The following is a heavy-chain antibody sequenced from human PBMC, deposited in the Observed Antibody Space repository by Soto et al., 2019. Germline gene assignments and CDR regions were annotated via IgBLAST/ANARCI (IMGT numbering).Heavy chain of an antibody. CDR2: IIPIFARA. CDR3: ARDRVVTTTEPAFDI. V-gene: IGHV1-69*06. Sequence: QVQLVQSGSEMKKPGSSVKVSCKASGGTFSDYAISWVRQAPGQGLEWMGGIIPIFARADYAQKFQGRVIITAAKSTSTAYLELSGLRSDDTAVCYCARDRVVTTTEPAFDIWGQGTTVTVSS. D-gene: IGHD5-12*01. J-gene: IGHJ3*02. CDR1: GGTFSDYA.